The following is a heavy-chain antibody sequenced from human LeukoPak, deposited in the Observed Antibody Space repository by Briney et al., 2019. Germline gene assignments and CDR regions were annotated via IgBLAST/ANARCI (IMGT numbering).Heavy chain of an antibody. CDR1: GYTFTSYG. CDR2: ISGYNDNT. J-gene: IGHJ3*02. D-gene: IGHD3-22*01. CDR3: ARVWDYTVYYATSGDAFDI. V-gene: IGHV1-18*01. Sequence: EASVKVSCKTSGYTFTSYGIIWVRQAPGQGLEWMGWISGYNDNTKYTQKLQGRVTMTTDTSTSTAYMELRSLRSDDTAVYYCARVWDYTVYYATSGDAFDIWGQGTMVTVSS.